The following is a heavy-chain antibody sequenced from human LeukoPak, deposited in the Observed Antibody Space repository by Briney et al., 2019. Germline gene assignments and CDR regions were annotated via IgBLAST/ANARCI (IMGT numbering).Heavy chain of an antibody. CDR2: ISYDGSNK. Sequence: GGSLRLSCAASGFTFSSYGMHWVRQAPGKGLEWVAVISYDGSNKYYADSVKGRFTISRDNSKNTLNLQMNSLRTEDTAVYYCAALTMVRGRYFDYWGQGTLVTVSS. V-gene: IGHV3-30*03. J-gene: IGHJ4*02. D-gene: IGHD3-10*01. CDR1: GFTFSSYG. CDR3: AALTMVRGRYFDY.